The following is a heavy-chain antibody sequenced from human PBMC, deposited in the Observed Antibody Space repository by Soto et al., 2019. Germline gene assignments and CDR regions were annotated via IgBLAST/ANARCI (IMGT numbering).Heavy chain of an antibody. J-gene: IGHJ4*02. CDR2: IIPIFGTA. CDR1: GGTFSSYA. V-gene: IGHV1-69*13. D-gene: IGHD3-22*01. Sequence: SVKVSCKASGGTFSSYAIGWVRQAPGQGLEWMGGIIPIFGTANYAQKFQGRVTITADESTSTAYMELSSLRSEDTAVYYCAREYYYEISGYYSLDYWGQGTLVTVSS. CDR3: AREYYYEISGYYSLDY.